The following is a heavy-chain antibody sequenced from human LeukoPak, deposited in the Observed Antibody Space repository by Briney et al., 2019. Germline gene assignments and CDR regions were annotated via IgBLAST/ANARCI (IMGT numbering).Heavy chain of an antibody. Sequence: PGGSLRLSCAASGFTFSSFGLHRVRQAPGKGLEWVAVISNDGRNKYYVDSVKGRFTISRDNAKNTLYLQMNSLRAEDTAVYYCARDAVDTANAVWGQGTTVTVSS. CDR1: GFTFSSFG. CDR2: ISNDGRNK. CDR3: ARDAVDTANAV. J-gene: IGHJ6*02. V-gene: IGHV3-30*03. D-gene: IGHD5-18*01.